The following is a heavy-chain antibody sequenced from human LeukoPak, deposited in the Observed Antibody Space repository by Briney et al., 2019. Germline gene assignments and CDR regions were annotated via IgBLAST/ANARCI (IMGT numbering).Heavy chain of an antibody. V-gene: IGHV3-21*01. Sequence: GGSLRLSCAASGFPFETSSMNWVRQAPGKGLEWVSAISSRSTYMYTAHSLKGRFTISRDNAKNSLFLQMNSLRAEDTAVYYCARAQQLPEAFDIWGQGTMVTVS. CDR1: GFPFETSS. CDR3: ARAQQLPEAFDI. J-gene: IGHJ3*02. D-gene: IGHD6-13*01. CDR2: ISSRSTYM.